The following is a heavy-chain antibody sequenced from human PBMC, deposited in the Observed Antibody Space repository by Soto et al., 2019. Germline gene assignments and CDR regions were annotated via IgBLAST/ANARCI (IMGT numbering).Heavy chain of an antibody. J-gene: IGHJ4*02. V-gene: IGHV4-30-2*01. CDR2: VSHRGTA. CDR3: ARIHWSQSSLDY. Sequence: PSETLSLTCAVSGGSIDSTDYSLTWIRQPPGKGLEWIGYVSHRGTAYSIPSLKGRPTLSMDSSQTQFSLKLTSVTAADSAVYYCARIHWSQSSLDYWGRGILVTVSS. CDR1: GGSIDSTDYS. D-gene: IGHD6-19*01.